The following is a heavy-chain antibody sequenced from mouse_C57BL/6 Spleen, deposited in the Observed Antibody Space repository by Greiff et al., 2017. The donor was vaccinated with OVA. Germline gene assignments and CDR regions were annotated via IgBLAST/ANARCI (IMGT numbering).Heavy chain of an antibody. CDR2: INPNNGGT. D-gene: IGHD1-1*01. CDR1: GYTFTDYN. V-gene: IGHV1-18*01. J-gene: IGHJ2*01. CDR3: ARSITTVKDFDY. Sequence: VQLQQSGPELVKPGASVKIPCKASGYTFTDYNMDWVKQSHGKSLEWIGDINPNNGGTIYNQKFKGKATLTVDKSSSTAYMELRSLTSEDTSVYYGARSITTVKDFDYWGQGTTLTVSS.